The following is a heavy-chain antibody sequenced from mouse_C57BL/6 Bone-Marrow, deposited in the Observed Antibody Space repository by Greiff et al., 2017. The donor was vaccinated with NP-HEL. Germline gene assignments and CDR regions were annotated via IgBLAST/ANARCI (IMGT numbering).Heavy chain of an antibody. D-gene: IGHD1-1*01. CDR3: ARWSLYYGSSYDY. CDR1: GYTFTDYY. Sequence: LVEPGASVKISCKASGYTFTDYYMNWVKQSHGKSLEWIGDINPNNGGTSYNQKFKGKATLTVDKSSSTAYMELRSLTSEDSAVYYCARWSLYYGSSYDYWGQGTTLTVSS. CDR2: INPNNGGT. V-gene: IGHV1-26*01. J-gene: IGHJ2*01.